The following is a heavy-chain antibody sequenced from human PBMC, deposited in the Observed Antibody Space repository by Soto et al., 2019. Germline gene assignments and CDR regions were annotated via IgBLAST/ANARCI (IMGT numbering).Heavy chain of an antibody. CDR3: AKEKDIVVVVAATYYDY. CDR2: ISGSGGST. D-gene: IGHD2-15*01. V-gene: IGHV3-23*01. Sequence: GGSRRLSCAASGFTFSSYAMSWVRQAPGKGLEWVSAISGSGGSTYYADSVKGRFTISRDNSKNTLYLQMNSLRAEDTAVYYCAKEKDIVVVVAATYYDYWGQGTLVTVSS. J-gene: IGHJ4*02. CDR1: GFTFSSYA.